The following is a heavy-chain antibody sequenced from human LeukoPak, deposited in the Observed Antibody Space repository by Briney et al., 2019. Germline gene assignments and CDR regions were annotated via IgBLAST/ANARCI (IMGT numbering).Heavy chain of an antibody. CDR2: ISAYNGNS. CDR3: ARTTVTYRFDY. J-gene: IGHJ4*02. Sequence: ASVKVSCKASGYTFTSYGISWVRQAPGQGLEWMGWISAYNGNSNYAQKLQGRVTMTTDTSTSTAYMELRSPRSDDTAVYYCARTTVTYRFDYWGQGTLVTVSS. V-gene: IGHV1-18*01. CDR1: GYTFTSYG. D-gene: IGHD4-17*01.